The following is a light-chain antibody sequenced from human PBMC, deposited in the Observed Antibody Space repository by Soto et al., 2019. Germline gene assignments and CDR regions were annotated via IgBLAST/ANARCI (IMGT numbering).Light chain of an antibody. CDR3: QQRNSYPWT. Sequence: IQLTQSPSSLSASVGDRVTITCRASQGISSYLAWYQQKPGKAPKLLIYAASTLQSGVPSRFSGSGSGTDFTLTISSLQPEDFATYYCQQRNSYPWTFGQGTKVDIK. CDR1: QGISSY. CDR2: AAS. J-gene: IGKJ1*01. V-gene: IGKV1-9*01.